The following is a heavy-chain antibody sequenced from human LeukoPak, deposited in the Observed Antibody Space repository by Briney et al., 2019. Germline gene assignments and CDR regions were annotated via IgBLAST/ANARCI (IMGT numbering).Heavy chain of an antibody. Sequence: SETLSLTCTVSGGSISSSYWAWIRQPPGKGLEWIGYVYYSETPKYNPSLKSRVTMSLDTSKKQFSLKLSSVTAADTAVYYCARHLYYDSLDSWGQGTRVTVSS. CDR2: VYYSETP. J-gene: IGHJ4*02. V-gene: IGHV4-59*08. CDR1: GGSISSSY. CDR3: ARHLYYDSLDS. D-gene: IGHD3-3*01.